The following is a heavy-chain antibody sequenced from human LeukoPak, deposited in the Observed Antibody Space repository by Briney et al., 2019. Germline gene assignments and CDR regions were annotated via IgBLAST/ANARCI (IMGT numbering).Heavy chain of an antibody. CDR1: GFTFSSYA. J-gene: IGHJ4*02. Sequence: GVSLRLSCAASGFTFSSYAMSWVRQAPGKGLVWVSAISGSGGSTYYADSVKGRFTIYRDNSKNTLYLQMNGRRAEDAAVYYCAKEVLLWFGELLSPPCLEYWGQGTLVTVSS. CDR3: AKEVLLWFGELLSPPCLEY. V-gene: IGHV3-23*01. CDR2: ISGSGGST. D-gene: IGHD3-10*01.